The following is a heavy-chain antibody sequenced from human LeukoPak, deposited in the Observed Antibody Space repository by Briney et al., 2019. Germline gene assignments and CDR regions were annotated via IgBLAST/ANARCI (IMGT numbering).Heavy chain of an antibody. Sequence: ASVKVSCKASGYTFTSYGISWVRQAPGQGLEWMGWISAYNGNTNYAQELQGRVTMTTDTSTSTAYMELRSLRSDDTAVYYCARDTMVRGGHYYGMDVWGQGTTVTVSS. J-gene: IGHJ6*02. CDR2: ISAYNGNT. D-gene: IGHD3-10*01. CDR1: GYTFTSYG. CDR3: ARDTMVRGGHYYGMDV. V-gene: IGHV1-18*01.